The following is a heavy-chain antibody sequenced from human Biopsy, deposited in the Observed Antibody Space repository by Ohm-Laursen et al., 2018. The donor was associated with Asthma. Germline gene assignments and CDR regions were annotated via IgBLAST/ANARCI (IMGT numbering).Heavy chain of an antibody. CDR1: GGTFSSYA. D-gene: IGHD6-19*01. CDR2: IIPIFGIA. V-gene: IGHV1-69*17. CDR3: AREMRAGRGNAFDI. Sequence: SSVKVSCKASGGTFSSYAISWVRQAPGQGLEWMGGIIPIFGIANYAQKLQGRVTITADKSTSTAYMELSSLRSEDTAVYYCAREMRAGRGNAFDIWGQGTMVTVSS. J-gene: IGHJ3*02.